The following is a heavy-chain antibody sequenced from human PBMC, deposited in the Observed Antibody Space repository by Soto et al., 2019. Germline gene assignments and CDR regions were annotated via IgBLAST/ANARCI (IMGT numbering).Heavy chain of an antibody. CDR3: ARSVFP. CDR1: GGSISSDSYY. Sequence: SETLSLTCTVSGGSISSDSYYWGWIRQSPEKGLEWIASISYSGSTYYNPSLKSRVTISLDTSTNQFSLNLSSVSAADTAVYYCARSVFPWGQGTLVTVSS. CDR2: ISYSGST. V-gene: IGHV4-39*07. J-gene: IGHJ5*02.